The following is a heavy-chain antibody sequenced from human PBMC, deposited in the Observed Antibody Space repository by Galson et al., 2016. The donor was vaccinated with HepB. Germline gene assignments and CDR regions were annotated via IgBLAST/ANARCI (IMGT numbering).Heavy chain of an antibody. CDR1: GYRFPTYG. CDR3: ARGGYYDSSGSLRY. V-gene: IGHV1-18*04. D-gene: IGHD3-22*01. CDR2: ISANSGNT. Sequence: SVKVSCKASGYRFPTYGISWVRQAPGQGLEWLGWISANSGNTIYAQKFQGRVTMTRDTSTTTVYMELSSPRSEDTAVYFCARGGYYDSSGSLRYWGQGTLVTVSS. J-gene: IGHJ4*02.